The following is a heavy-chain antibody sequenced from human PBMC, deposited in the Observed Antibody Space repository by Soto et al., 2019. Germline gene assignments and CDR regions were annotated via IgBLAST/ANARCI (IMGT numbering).Heavy chain of an antibody. V-gene: IGHV3-7*01. CDR3: ARDGVAAGLYLDN. D-gene: IGHD2-15*01. J-gene: IGHJ4*02. CDR2: INQDGSEK. CDR1: GFIFRSYW. Sequence: GWSLRLSCAASGFIFRSYWMSWVRQAPGKGLEWVANINQDGSEKYYVDSVRGRFIISRENAEKSLYLQMNSLRAEDTALYYCARDGVAAGLYLDNWGEGTLVTVS.